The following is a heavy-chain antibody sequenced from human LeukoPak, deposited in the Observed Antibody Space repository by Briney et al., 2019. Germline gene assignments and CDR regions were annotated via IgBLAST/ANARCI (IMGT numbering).Heavy chain of an antibody. CDR1: GYTFTSYD. CDR3: ARDHPAAISDY. D-gene: IGHD2-2*02. Sequence: ASVKVSCKASGYTFTSYDINWVRQATGQGLEWMGIINPSGGSTSYAQKFQGRVTMTRDTSTSTVYMELSSLRSEDTAVYYCARDHPAAISDYWGQGTLVTVSS. J-gene: IGHJ4*02. CDR2: INPSGGST. V-gene: IGHV1-46*01.